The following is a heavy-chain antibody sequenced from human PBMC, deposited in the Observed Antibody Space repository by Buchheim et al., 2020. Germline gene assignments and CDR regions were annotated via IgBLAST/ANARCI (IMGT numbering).Heavy chain of an antibody. CDR1: GFKFSDYS. CDR3: AREVPTVISDY. J-gene: IGHJ4*02. D-gene: IGHD4-17*01. Sequence: EVQLVESGGDLVQPGGSLRLSCVVSGFKFSDYSMNWVRQAPGKGPEWISYIDSSSRTIYYADSVKGRFTVSRDNAKNSLYLQMNSLTNDDAAVYYCAREVPTVISDYWGQGTL. V-gene: IGHV3-48*02. CDR2: IDSSSRTI.